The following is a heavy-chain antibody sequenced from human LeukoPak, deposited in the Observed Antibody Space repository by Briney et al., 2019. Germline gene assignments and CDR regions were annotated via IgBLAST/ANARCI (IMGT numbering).Heavy chain of an antibody. CDR3: AKDGEWLVNYYFDY. D-gene: IGHD6-19*01. V-gene: IGHV3-30*02. J-gene: IGHJ4*02. CDR2: IQYDGSNE. Sequence: GGSLRLSCAASGFTFSSYSMNWVRQAPGKGLEWVAYIQYDGSNEQYADFVKGRFSISRDSSKNILYLQMNSLRAEDTAVYYCAKDGEWLVNYYFDYWGQGTLVTVSS. CDR1: GFTFSSYS.